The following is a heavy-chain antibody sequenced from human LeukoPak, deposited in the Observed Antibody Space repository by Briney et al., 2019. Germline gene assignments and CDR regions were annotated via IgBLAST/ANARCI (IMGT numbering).Heavy chain of an antibody. CDR3: ARVEGSGSHWRDWFDP. CDR1: GYTFTSYY. Sequence: ASVKVSCKASGYTFTSYYMHWVRQAPGQGLEWMGIINPSGGSTSYAQKFQGRVTMTRDMSTSTVYMELSSLRAEDTAVYYCARVEGSGSHWRDWFDPWGQGTLVTVSS. D-gene: IGHD3-10*01. V-gene: IGHV1-46*01. J-gene: IGHJ5*02. CDR2: INPSGGST.